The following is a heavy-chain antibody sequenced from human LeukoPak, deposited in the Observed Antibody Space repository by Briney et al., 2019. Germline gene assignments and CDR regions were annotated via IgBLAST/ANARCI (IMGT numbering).Heavy chain of an antibody. D-gene: IGHD5-18*01. Sequence: GGSLRLSCAASGFTFSSYWMHWVRQAPGKGLVWVSRINSDGSSTSYADSVKGRFTISRDNAKYSLYLQMNSLRAEDTAVYYCARDLTTAMVTPHWFDPWGQGTLVTVSS. CDR1: GFTFSSYW. V-gene: IGHV3-74*01. J-gene: IGHJ5*02. CDR2: INSDGSST. CDR3: ARDLTTAMVTPHWFDP.